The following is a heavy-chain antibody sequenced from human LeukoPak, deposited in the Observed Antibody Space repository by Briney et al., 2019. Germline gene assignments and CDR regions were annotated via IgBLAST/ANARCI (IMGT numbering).Heavy chain of an antibody. V-gene: IGHV3-21*01. Sequence: PGGSLRLSCAASGFTFRSYSMNWVRQAPGKGLEWVSSISTSRSYIYYADSVKGRFTISRDNAKNSLYLQMNSLRAEDTAVYYCARWAATVDHYWGQGTLVTVSS. CDR1: GFTFRSYS. D-gene: IGHD4-17*01. CDR3: ARWAATVDHY. J-gene: IGHJ4*02. CDR2: ISTSRSYI.